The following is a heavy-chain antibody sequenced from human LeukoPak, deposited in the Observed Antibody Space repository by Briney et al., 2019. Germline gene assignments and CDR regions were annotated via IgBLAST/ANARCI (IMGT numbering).Heavy chain of an antibody. J-gene: IGHJ5*02. V-gene: IGHV4-59*01. CDR3: ARGDMMLRGVIDEIDP. CDR2: THYSGRT. D-gene: IGHD3-10*01. Sequence: SETLSLICTVSGGSISTYYWMWLRQPPGKGLEWIGCTHYSGRTNYNPSLKSRVTMSVDTSKNLFSLKLSSVTAADSAVYYCARGDMMLRGVIDEIDPWGQGTLVTVSS. CDR1: GGSISTYY.